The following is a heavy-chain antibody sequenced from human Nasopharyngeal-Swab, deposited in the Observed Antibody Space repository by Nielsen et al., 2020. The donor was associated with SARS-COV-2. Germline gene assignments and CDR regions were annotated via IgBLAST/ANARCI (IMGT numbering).Heavy chain of an antibody. D-gene: IGHD4-17*01. CDR3: ARDRTVTTTVYFDY. V-gene: IGHV3-33*01. CDR1: GFTFSRYG. Sequence: LSLTCAASGFTFSRYGMHWVRQAPGKGLEWVAVIWYDGSNKYYADSVKGRFTISRDNSKNTLYLQMNSLRAEDTAVYYCARDRTVTTTVYFDYWGQGTLVTVSS. CDR2: IWYDGSNK. J-gene: IGHJ4*02.